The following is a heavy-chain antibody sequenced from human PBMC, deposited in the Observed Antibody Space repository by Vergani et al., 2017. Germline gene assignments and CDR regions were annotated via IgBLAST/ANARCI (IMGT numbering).Heavy chain of an antibody. CDR1: GFTFDDYA. J-gene: IGHJ4*02. CDR3: AKGLPGGPAPDY. V-gene: IGHV3-9*01. CDR2: ISWNSGSI. Sequence: EVQLVESGGGLVQPGRSLRLSCAASGFTFDDYAMHWVRQAPGTGLEWVSGISWNSGSIGYADSVKGRFTISRDNAKNSLYLQMNSLRAEDTALYYCAKGLPGGPAPDYWGQGTLVTVSS. D-gene: IGHD3-16*01.